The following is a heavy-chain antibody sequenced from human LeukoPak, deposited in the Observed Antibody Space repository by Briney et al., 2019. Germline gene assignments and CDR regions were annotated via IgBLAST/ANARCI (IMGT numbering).Heavy chain of an antibody. Sequence: SETLSLTCTVSGGSISSSNYYWGWIRQPPGKGLEWIGSIYYSGSTYYTPSLKSRVTISVDTSKNQFSLKLTSVTAADTAVYYCASLYGSGSYYPSDYWGQGTLVTVSS. D-gene: IGHD3-10*01. J-gene: IGHJ4*02. V-gene: IGHV4-39*07. CDR3: ASLYGSGSYYPSDY. CDR1: GGSISSSNYY. CDR2: IYYSGST.